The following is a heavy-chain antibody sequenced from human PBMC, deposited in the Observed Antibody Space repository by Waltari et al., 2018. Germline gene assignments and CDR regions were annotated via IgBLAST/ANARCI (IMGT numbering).Heavy chain of an antibody. Sequence: EVQLVESGGGLVQPGGPLRFPCAASGFTFRLQWMSWSRQAPGKGLEGVANSKPDGSVTHYADSVKGRFTISRDNAKNSLYLQMNSLRDEDTSVYYCVRFGYSYAIDYWGQGTLVTVSS. CDR2: SKPDGSVT. CDR3: VRFGYSYAIDY. J-gene: IGHJ4*02. V-gene: IGHV3-7*01. D-gene: IGHD5-18*01. CDR1: GFTFRLQW.